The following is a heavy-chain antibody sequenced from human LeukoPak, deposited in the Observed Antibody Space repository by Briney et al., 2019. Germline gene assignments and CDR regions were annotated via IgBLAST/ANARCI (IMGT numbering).Heavy chain of an antibody. D-gene: IGHD2-15*01. CDR3: AREGYPRYCSGGSCSPFYYYYYYMDV. Sequence: GGSLRLSCAASGFTFSSYAMSWVRQAPGKGLEWVAVISYDGSDKYYADSVKGRFTISRDNSKNTLYLQMNSLRAEDTAVYYCAREGYPRYCSGGSCSPFYYYYYYMDVWGKGTTVTVSS. CDR1: GFTFSSYA. V-gene: IGHV3-30*04. CDR2: ISYDGSDK. J-gene: IGHJ6*03.